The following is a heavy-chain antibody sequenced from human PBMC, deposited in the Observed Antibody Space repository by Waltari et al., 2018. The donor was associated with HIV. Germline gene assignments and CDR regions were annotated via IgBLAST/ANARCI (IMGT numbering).Heavy chain of an antibody. CDR3: ARLRLAYYYGSGSSTLDY. V-gene: IGHV1-2*02. Sequence: QVQLVQSGAEVKKPGASVKVSCKASGYTFTGYSMPWVRQAPGQGLEWMGWINPNSGGTNYAQKFQGRVTMTRDTSISTAYMELSRLRSDDTAVYYCARLRLAYYYGSGSSTLDYWGQGTLVTVSS. CDR2: INPNSGGT. CDR1: GYTFTGYS. D-gene: IGHD3-10*01. J-gene: IGHJ4*02.